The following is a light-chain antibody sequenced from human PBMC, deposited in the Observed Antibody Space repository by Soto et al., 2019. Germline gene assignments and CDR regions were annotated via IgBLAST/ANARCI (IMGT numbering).Light chain of an antibody. V-gene: IGKV4-1*01. CDR2: GAS. Sequence: DFVMTQAPDSLAVSLGERATINCKSSQSVLYNSNNKNHLGWFQQKPGHPPKLLIYGASFRPSGVPDRFNGSGSGTDVTLTISSLQAEDVAVYYCQQYYSIPFTFCQVTKLEI. CDR3: QQYYSIPFT. J-gene: IGKJ2*01. CDR1: QSVLYNSNNKNH.